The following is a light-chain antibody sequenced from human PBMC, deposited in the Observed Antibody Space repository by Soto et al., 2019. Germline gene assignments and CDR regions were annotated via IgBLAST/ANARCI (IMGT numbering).Light chain of an antibody. J-gene: IGKJ1*01. V-gene: IGKV1-9*01. CDR3: QHLNSYPWT. CDR2: AAS. Sequence: DIQLTQSPSFLSASVGDRVTITCRASQGICSYLAWYQQKPGRAPKLLIYAASTLQSGVPSRFSGSGSGTEFTLTISSLQPEDFATYYYQHLNSYPWTFGQGSKVEIK. CDR1: QGICSY.